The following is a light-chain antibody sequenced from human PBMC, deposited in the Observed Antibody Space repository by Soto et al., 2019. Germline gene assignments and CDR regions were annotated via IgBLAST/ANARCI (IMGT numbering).Light chain of an antibody. J-gene: IGKJ2*01. V-gene: IGKV3-15*01. CDR3: QQYNNWPPH. CDR2: GAS. Sequence: EIVMTQSPATLSVSPGERATLSCRASQSVSSNLAWYQQKPGQAPRLLLYGASTRATGIPARFSGSGSGTEFTLTISSLPSEDFAVYYCQQYNNWPPHFGQGTKLEIK. CDR1: QSVSSN.